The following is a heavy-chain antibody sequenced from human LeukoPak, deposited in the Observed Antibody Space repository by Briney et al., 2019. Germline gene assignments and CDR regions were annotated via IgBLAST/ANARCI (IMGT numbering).Heavy chain of an antibody. CDR2: GDYSGGT. Sequence: SETLSLTCTVSSDFFSSVTDYWAWIRQPPGKGLEWIASGDYSGGTYYNPSLKSRVTISVDTSKNQFSLKLSSVTAADTAVYYCARQAVAGTIRYFDLWGRGTLFTVSS. J-gene: IGHJ2*01. CDR3: ARQAVAGTIRYFDL. V-gene: IGHV4-39*01. CDR1: SDFFSSVTDY. D-gene: IGHD6-19*01.